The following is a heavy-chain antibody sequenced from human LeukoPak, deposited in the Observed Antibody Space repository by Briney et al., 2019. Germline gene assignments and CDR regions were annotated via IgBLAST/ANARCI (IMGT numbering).Heavy chain of an antibody. D-gene: IGHD3-22*01. CDR3: ARGYYYDSSGYFDY. V-gene: IGHV3-23*01. CDR2: ISGSGGST. J-gene: IGHJ4*02. Sequence: GGSLRLSCAASGFTFSSYAMSWVRQAPGKGLEWVSAISGSGGSTYYADSVKGRFTISRDNSKNTLYLQMNSLRAEDTAVYYCARGYYYDSSGYFDYWGQGTLVTVSS. CDR1: GFTFSSYA.